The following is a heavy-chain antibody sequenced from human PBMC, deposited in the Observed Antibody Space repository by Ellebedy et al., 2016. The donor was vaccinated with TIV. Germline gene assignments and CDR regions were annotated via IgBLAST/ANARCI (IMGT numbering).Heavy chain of an antibody. D-gene: IGHD3-3*01. CDR1: GFTFDDYA. CDR2: ISWNSGSI. J-gene: IGHJ4*02. CDR3: AKGSGYYLGQSFDY. V-gene: IGHV3-9*03. Sequence: SLKISCAASGFTFDDYAMHWVRQAPGKGLEWVSGISWNSGSIGYADSVKGRFTISRDNAKNSLYLQMNSLRAEDMALYYCAKGSGYYLGQSFDYWGQGTLVTVSS.